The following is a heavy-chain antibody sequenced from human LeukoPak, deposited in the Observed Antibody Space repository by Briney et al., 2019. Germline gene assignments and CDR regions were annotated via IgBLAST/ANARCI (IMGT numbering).Heavy chain of an antibody. D-gene: IGHD2-2*01. CDR1: GFNFSSYA. V-gene: IGHV3-23*01. CDR3: LSYCSSTSCYEINWFDP. CDR2: ISGSGRST. J-gene: IGHJ5*02. Sequence: GGSLRLSCAASGFNFSSYAMSWVRQAPGKGLEWVLAISGSGRSTYYADSVKGRFTISRDHSKNTLYLQMNSLRAEDTAVYSCLSYCSSTSCYEINWFDPWGQGTLVTVSS.